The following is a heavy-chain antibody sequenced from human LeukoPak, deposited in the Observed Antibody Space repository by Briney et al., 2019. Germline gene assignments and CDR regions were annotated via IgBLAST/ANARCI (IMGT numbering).Heavy chain of an antibody. D-gene: IGHD6-13*01. CDR3: AREGYSSSWYYFDY. CDR1: GFTFSSHW. Sequence: GGSLRLSCAASGFTFSSHWMHWVRQAPGKGLVWVSHINSDGSSTNYADSVKGRFTISRDNAKNTLYLQMNSLRAEDTAVYYCAREGYSSSWYYFDYWGQGTLVTVSS. CDR2: INSDGSST. J-gene: IGHJ4*02. V-gene: IGHV3-74*01.